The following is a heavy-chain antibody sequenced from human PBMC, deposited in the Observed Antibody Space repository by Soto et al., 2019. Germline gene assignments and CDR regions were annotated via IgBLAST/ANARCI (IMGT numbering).Heavy chain of an antibody. CDR2: IYSGGST. V-gene: IGHV3-53*04. CDR3: ARVGIVATIKSAFDI. Sequence: GGSLRLSCAASGFTVSSNYMSWVRQAPGKGLEWVSVIYSGGSTYYADSVKGRFTISRHNSKNTLYLQMNSLRAEDTAVYYCARVGIVATIKSAFDIWGQGTMVTVSS. D-gene: IGHD5-12*01. J-gene: IGHJ3*02. CDR1: GFTVSSNY.